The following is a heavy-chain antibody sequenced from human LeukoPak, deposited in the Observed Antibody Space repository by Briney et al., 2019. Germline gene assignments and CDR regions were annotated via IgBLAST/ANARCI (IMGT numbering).Heavy chain of an antibody. CDR3: ARDCAAAGTNYYYYMDV. J-gene: IGHJ6*03. Sequence: QPGGSLRLSCAASGFTFSSYSMNWVRQAPGKGLEWVSSISSSSSYIYYADSVKGRFTISRDNAKNSLYLQMNSLRAEDTAVYYCARDCAAAGTNYYYYMDVWGKGTTVTVSS. CDR2: ISSSSSYI. D-gene: IGHD6-13*01. V-gene: IGHV3-21*01. CDR1: GFTFSSYS.